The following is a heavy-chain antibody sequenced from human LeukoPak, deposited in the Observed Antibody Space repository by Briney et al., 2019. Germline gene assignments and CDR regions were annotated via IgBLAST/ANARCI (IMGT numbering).Heavy chain of an antibody. V-gene: IGHV1-18*01. CDR3: ARDPLPRSYYPVWFDP. Sequence: ASVKVSCKASGYTFTSYGISWVRQAPGQGLEWMGWISAYNGNTNYAQKLQGRVTMTTDTSTSTAYMELRGLRSDDTAVYYCARDPLPRSYYPVWFDPWGQGTLVTVSS. J-gene: IGHJ5*02. CDR2: ISAYNGNT. D-gene: IGHD1-26*01. CDR1: GYTFTSYG.